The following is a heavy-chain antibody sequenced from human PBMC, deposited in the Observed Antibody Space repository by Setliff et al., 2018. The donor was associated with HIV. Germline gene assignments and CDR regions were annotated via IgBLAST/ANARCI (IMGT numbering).Heavy chain of an antibody. CDR2: IWYDGSNK. V-gene: IGHV3-33*01. Sequence: GGSLRLSCAASGFTLSNYGMHWVRQAPGKGLEWVAVIWYDGSNKYYADSVKGRFTISRDNSKNTLYLQMNSLRAEDTAVYYCATDLHWAFDYWGQGSLVTVSS. CDR1: GFTLSNYG. J-gene: IGHJ4*02. CDR3: ATDLHWAFDY. D-gene: IGHD7-27*01.